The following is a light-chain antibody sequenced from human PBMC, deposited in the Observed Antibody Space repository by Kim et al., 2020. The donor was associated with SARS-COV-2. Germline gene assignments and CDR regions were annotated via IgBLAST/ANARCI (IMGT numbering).Light chain of an antibody. CDR1: PIGNNT. J-gene: IGLJ1*01. CDR3: QVCDGRIDKYV. Sequence: APGNTAIMTWRGTPIGNNTVHWYRQDPRQAPVLVISHDDDRPSGTPERFSGSHSGNTATLTVSRVEAGDEADYYCQVCDGRIDKYVFGTGTKVTVL. V-gene: IGLV3-21*04. CDR2: HDD.